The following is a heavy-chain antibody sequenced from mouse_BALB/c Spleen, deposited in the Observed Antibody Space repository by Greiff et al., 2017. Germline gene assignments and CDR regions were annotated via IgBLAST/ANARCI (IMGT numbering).Heavy chain of an antibody. Sequence: VHLVESGAELVRPGASVTLSCKASGYTFTDYEMHWVKQTPVHGLEWIGAIDPETGGTAYNQKFKGKATLTADKSSSTAYMELRSLTSEDSAVYYCTKEDDYWYFDVWGAGTTVTVSS. CDR2: IDPETGGT. CDR3: TKEDDYWYFDV. V-gene: IGHV1-15*01. D-gene: IGHD2-3*01. CDR1: GYTFTDYE. J-gene: IGHJ1*01.